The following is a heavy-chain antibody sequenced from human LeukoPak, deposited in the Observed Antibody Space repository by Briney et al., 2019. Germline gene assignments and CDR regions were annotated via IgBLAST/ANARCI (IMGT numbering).Heavy chain of an antibody. CDR1: GFTFYTYS. Sequence: AGGPLRLSCAASGFTFYTYSMNWVRQAPGKGLEWVAYITSSSSAVYYADSVKGRFTISRDNAKNSVDLQMNSLRVDDAAVYYCARADADYWGQGTLVTVSS. J-gene: IGHJ4*02. CDR2: ITSSSSAV. V-gene: IGHV3-48*04. CDR3: ARADADY.